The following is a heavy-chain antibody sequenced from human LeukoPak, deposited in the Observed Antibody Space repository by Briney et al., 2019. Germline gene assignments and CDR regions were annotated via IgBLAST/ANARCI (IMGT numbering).Heavy chain of an antibody. D-gene: IGHD1-26*01. Sequence: GASVKVSCKASGYTFTSYGISWVRQAPGQGLEWMGWISAYNGNTNYAQKFQGRVTMTEDTSTDTAYMELSSLRSEDTAVYYCATGLVGATTLWGQGTLVTVSS. V-gene: IGHV1-18*01. J-gene: IGHJ4*02. CDR1: GYTFTSYG. CDR2: ISAYNGNT. CDR3: ATGLVGATTL.